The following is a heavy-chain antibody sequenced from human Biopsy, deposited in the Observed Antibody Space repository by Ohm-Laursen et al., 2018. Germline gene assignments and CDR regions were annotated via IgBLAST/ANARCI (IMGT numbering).Heavy chain of an antibody. J-gene: IGHJ2*01. Sequence: SLRLSCAAPGFTFKNDNMHWVRRAPGKGLEWVAAIYNDGINEYYADSVKGRFTISRDDSKNTLYLQMNSLRVEDTAVFYCARDLRGHWFFDLWGRGTLVTVSS. V-gene: IGHV3-33*01. CDR1: GFTFKNDN. CDR3: ARDLRGHWFFDL. CDR2: IYNDGINE. D-gene: IGHD5/OR15-5a*01.